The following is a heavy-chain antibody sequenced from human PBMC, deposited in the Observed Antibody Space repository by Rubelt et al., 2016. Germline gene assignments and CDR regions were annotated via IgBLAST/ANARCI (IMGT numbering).Heavy chain of an antibody. J-gene: IGHJ5*02. CDR3: ARGEVAVPAATRQNWGFDP. V-gene: IGHV1-2*06. Sequence: APGQGLEWMGRINPNSGGTNYAQKVQGRVTMTRDTSISTAYMELGRLRSDDTAVYYCARGEVAVPAATRQNWGFDPWGQGTLVTVSS. CDR2: INPNSGGT. D-gene: IGHD2-2*01.